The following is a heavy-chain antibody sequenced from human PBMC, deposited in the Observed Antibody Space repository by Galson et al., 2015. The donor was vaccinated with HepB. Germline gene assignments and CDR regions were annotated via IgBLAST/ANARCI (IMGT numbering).Heavy chain of an antibody. J-gene: IGHJ3*02. V-gene: IGHV3-15*07. D-gene: IGHD1-26*01. CDR2: IKSKTDGGTT. Sequence: SLRLSCAASGFTFSYAWMNWVGQAPGKGLEWVGRIKSKTDGGTTDYAAPVKGRFTISRDDSKNTLYLQMNSLKTEDTAVYYCTTESGSYSYDAFDIWGQGTMVTVSS. CDR3: TTESGSYSYDAFDI. CDR1: GFTFSYAW.